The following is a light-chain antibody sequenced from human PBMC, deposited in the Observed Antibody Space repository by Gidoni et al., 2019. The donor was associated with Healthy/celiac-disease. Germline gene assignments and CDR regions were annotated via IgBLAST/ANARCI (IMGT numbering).Light chain of an antibody. CDR3: QQYYSTPWT. CDR1: QSVLSSSNNKNY. J-gene: IGKJ1*01. CDR2: WAS. V-gene: IGKV4-1*01. Sequence: DIVMTKAPDSMAVSLGERATINCKSSQSVLSSSNNKNYLAWYQQKPGQPPKLLIYWASTREAGVPDRFSGSGSGTDFTLTISSLQAEDVAVYYCQQYYSTPWTFGQGTKVEIK.